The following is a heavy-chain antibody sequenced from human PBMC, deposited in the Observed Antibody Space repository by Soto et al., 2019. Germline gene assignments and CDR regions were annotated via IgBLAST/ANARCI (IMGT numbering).Heavy chain of an antibody. V-gene: IGHV4-31*03. CDR2: IYYSGST. J-gene: IGHJ5*02. D-gene: IGHD5-18*01. Sequence: QVQLQESGPGLVKPSQTLSLTCTVSGGSISSGGYYWSWIRQHPGKVLEWIGYIYYSGSTYYNPSLKSRVTISVDTSKNQFALKLSSVTAADTAVYYCARDHTSGGYSPGWFDPWGQGTLVTVSS. CDR1: GGSISSGGYY. CDR3: ARDHTSGGYSPGWFDP.